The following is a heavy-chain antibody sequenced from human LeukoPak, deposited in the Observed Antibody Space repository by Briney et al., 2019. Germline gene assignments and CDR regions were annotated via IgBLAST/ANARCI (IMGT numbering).Heavy chain of an antibody. CDR3: ARDLDYYDSSGYSEHGDAFDI. CDR1: GGSISSYY. CDR2: IYYSGST. J-gene: IGHJ3*02. V-gene: IGHV4-59*12. Sequence: SETLSLTCTVSGGSISSYYWSWIRQPPGKGLEWIGYIYYSGSTNYNPSLKSRVTISVDTSKNQFSLKLSSVTAADTAVYYCARDLDYYDSSGYSEHGDAFDIWGQGTMVTVSS. D-gene: IGHD3-22*01.